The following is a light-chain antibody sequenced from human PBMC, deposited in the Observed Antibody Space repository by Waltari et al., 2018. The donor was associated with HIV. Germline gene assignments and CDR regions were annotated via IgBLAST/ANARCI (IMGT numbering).Light chain of an antibody. V-gene: IGKV1-9*01. CDR2: AAS. Sequence: DIQLTQSPPSLSASVGDRVTITCRSSQGISSYLAWYQQKPGKAPKLLIYAASTLQSGVPSRFSGSGSGTDFTLTISSLQPEDFATYYCQQLNSYTQITFGGGTKVEIK. CDR1: QGISSY. CDR3: QQLNSYTQIT. J-gene: IGKJ4*01.